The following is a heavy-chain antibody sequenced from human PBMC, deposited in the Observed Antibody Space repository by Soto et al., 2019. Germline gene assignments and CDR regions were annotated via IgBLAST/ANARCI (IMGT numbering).Heavy chain of an antibody. D-gene: IGHD3-10*01. Sequence: SETLSLTCAVSGGSISSGGYSWSWIRQPPGKGLEWIGYIYHSGSTYYNPSLKSRVTISVDRSKNQFSLKLSSVTAADTAVYYCASARQPIYYYGSGSYYRGPDWFDPWGQGTLVTVSS. CDR2: IYHSGST. CDR1: GGSISSGGYS. CDR3: ASARQPIYYYGSGSYYRGPDWFDP. V-gene: IGHV4-30-2*01. J-gene: IGHJ5*02.